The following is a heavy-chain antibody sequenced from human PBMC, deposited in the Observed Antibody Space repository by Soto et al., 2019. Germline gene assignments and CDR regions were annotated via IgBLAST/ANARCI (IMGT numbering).Heavy chain of an antibody. D-gene: IGHD3-22*01. Sequence: LSLTCTVSGGSISSYYWSWIRQPAGKGLEWIGRIYTSGSTNYNPSLKSRVTMSVDTSKNQFSLKLSSVTAADTAVYYCARGFGYYDSSGPTTTDAFDIWGQGTMVTVSS. CDR1: GGSISSYY. J-gene: IGHJ3*02. V-gene: IGHV4-4*07. CDR3: ARGFGYYDSSGPTTTDAFDI. CDR2: IYTSGST.